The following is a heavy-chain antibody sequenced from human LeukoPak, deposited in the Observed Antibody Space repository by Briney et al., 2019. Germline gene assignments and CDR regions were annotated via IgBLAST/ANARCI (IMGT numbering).Heavy chain of an antibody. CDR3: ATGTGTTGIDY. J-gene: IGHJ4*02. D-gene: IGHD1-1*01. V-gene: IGHV1-18*01. Sequence: ASVKVSCKASGYTFTSYVINWVRQAPGQGLEWMGWISSYSGNTNYAQNLQGRVTMTTDTSMSTAYMELRSLRSDDTAMYYCATGTGTTGIDYWGQGTLVTVSP. CDR2: ISSYSGNT. CDR1: GYTFTSYV.